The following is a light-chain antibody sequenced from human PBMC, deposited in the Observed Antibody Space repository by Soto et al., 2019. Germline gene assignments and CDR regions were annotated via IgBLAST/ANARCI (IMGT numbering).Light chain of an antibody. J-gene: IGKJ1*01. CDR2: GES. CDR3: RRYGSTQT. CDR1: QSVSSN. Sequence: EIVMTQSPATLSVSPGERATLSCRASQSVSSNLACYHQKPGQAPRLLIYGESTRATGIPASFSGSVSGTEFTVTISRLEPEDFAVYYCRRYGSTQTFGQGTKLEIK. V-gene: IGKV3D-15*01.